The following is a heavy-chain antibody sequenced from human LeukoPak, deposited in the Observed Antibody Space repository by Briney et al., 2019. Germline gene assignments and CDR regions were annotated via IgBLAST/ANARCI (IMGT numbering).Heavy chain of an antibody. D-gene: IGHD2-15*01. CDR1: GFTFSNAW. Sequence: GGSPRLSCAASGFTFSNAWMSWVRQAPGKGLEWVGRIKSKPDGGTTDYAAPVKGRFTISRDDSKNTLYLQMNSLKTEDTAVYYCTTTRHSGSFNYWGQGTLVTVSS. J-gene: IGHJ4*02. CDR2: IKSKPDGGTT. V-gene: IGHV3-15*01. CDR3: TTTRHSGSFNY.